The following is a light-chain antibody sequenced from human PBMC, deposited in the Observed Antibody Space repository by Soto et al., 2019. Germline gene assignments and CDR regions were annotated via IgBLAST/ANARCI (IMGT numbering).Light chain of an antibody. Sequence: EIVLTQSPGTLSLSPGERATLSCRASQSVSNDFLAWYQQKPGQAPRLLIYDASNRATGIPARLSGSGSGPDFTLTNSCLENVDFAVYYWQQRSILLTFVGESKV. CDR3: QQRSILLT. CDR2: DAS. CDR1: QSVSNDF. V-gene: IGKV3-11*01. J-gene: IGKJ4*01.